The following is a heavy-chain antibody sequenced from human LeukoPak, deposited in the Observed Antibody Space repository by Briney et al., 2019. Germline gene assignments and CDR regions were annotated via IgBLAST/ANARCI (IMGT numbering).Heavy chain of an antibody. D-gene: IGHD3-22*01. CDR1: GYTFGAYY. V-gene: IGHV1-2*02. CDR2: IRPNSGGT. Sequence: ASVKVSCKASGYTFGAYYMYWVRQAPGQGLEWMGWIRPNSGGTNYTQKFQGRVTMTRDTSINTAYMELSRLTSDDTAVYYCARRPGGRSGYHPLEDNFYYYYMDVWGKGTTVTVSS. CDR3: ARRPGGRSGYHPLEDNFYYYYMDV. J-gene: IGHJ6*03.